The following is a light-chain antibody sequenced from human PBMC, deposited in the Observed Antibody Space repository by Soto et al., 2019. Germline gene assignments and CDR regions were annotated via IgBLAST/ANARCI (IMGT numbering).Light chain of an antibody. J-gene: IGLJ1*01. Sequence: QSALTQPPSVSAAPGQRVTISCTGSSSNIGAGYEAHWYQQVPGTAPKLLIYENNNRPSGVPDRLSGSKSGTSASLAITGLQAEDEAEYYCQSYDSSLSGYVFGTGTKVTVL. V-gene: IGLV1-40*01. CDR1: SSNIGAGYE. CDR3: QSYDSSLSGYV. CDR2: ENN.